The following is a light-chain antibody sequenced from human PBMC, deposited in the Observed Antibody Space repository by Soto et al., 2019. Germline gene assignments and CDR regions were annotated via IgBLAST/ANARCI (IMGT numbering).Light chain of an antibody. Sequence: EIVLTQSPGTLSLSPGERATLPCRARQSVCSYLAWYQQRPGQAPRLLISGASTRATGIPDRFSGSGSGTDFTLTISRLEPEDFAVYYCQQYGSSPYTFGQGTNLEIK. V-gene: IGKV3-20*01. CDR1: QSVCSY. J-gene: IGKJ2*01. CDR2: GAS. CDR3: QQYGSSPYT.